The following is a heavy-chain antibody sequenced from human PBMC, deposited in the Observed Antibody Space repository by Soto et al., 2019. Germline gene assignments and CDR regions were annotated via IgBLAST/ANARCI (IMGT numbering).Heavy chain of an antibody. CDR1: GGSISYDY. Sequence: KPSETLSLTCTVSGGSISYDYWSWIRQPPGKGLEWIGHISHSGSTNYNPSLKSRVTISVDTSKRQFSLKLSSVTAADTAVYYCAREARGVISGMDVWGQGTTVTVSS. J-gene: IGHJ6*02. CDR3: AREARGVISGMDV. V-gene: IGHV4-59*01. D-gene: IGHD3-10*01. CDR2: ISHSGST.